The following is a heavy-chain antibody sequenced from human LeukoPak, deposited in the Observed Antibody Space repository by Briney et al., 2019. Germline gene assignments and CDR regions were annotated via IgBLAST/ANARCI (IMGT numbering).Heavy chain of an antibody. D-gene: IGHD6-13*01. CDR2: INHSGST. CDR3: ARGRSSWSSRDFDY. V-gene: IGHV4-34*01. J-gene: IGHJ4*02. Sequence: AETLSLTCAVYGGPFSCHYWSWVRQPPGKGREWVWEINHSGSTNYNPCLKRRVSITVDTSKTQFSLKLSSVTAADTAVYYCARGRSSWSSRDFDYWGQGTLVTVSS. CDR1: GGPFSCHY.